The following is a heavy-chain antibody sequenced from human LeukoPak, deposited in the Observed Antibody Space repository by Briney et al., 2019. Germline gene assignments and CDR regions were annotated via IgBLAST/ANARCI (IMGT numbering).Heavy chain of an antibody. V-gene: IGHV3-15*01. CDR2: IKAKAHGGTI. D-gene: IGHD1-26*01. J-gene: IGHJ4*02. CDR1: GFTFSSYE. Sequence: GGSLRLSCAASGFTFSSYEMNWVRQAPGKGLEWVGRIKAKAHGGTIEYAAPVKGRFTISRDDSKSTLYLQMNSLKTEDTAVYYCTTDGVGVEGATYDNWGQGTLVSVSS. CDR3: TTDGVGVEGATYDN.